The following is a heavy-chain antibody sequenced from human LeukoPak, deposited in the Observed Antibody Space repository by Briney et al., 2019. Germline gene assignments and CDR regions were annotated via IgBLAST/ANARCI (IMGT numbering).Heavy chain of an antibody. V-gene: IGHV4-61*01. CDR1: GGSVSIGNYY. D-gene: IGHD3-3*02. CDR2: IYDSGST. J-gene: IGHJ3*02. Sequence: SETLSLTCTVSGGSVSIGNYYWSWIRQLPGKGLEWIGYIYDSGSTNYNPSLKSRVSISVDTSKNQFSLKLTSVTPADTAVYYCASGFPVLATSAFDIWGQGTMVTVSS. CDR3: ASGFPVLATSAFDI.